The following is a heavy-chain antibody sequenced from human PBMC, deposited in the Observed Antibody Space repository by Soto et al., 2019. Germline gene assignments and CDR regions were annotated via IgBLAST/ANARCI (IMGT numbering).Heavy chain of an antibody. CDR1: EFTFSGRS. J-gene: IGHJ6*03. D-gene: IGHD3-10*01. CDR2: IDKVGTGS. CDR3: ARGWFGPDV. V-gene: IGHV3-74*01. Sequence: EVQLVESGGGLVQPGGSLRLSCAASEFTFSGRSVHWVRQAPGKGLVWVSGIDKVGTGSTYADSVKGRFTSSRDNAKNTVDPEMNGLSVGNTAVYYCARGWFGPDVWGKGTTVTVSS.